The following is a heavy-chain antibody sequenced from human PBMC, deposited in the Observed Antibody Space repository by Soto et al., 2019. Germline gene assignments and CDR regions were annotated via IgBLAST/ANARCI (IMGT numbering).Heavy chain of an antibody. Sequence: QVQPQQWGTGLLKPSETLSLTCAVYGGSFSTYYWNWIRQPPGKGLEWIGEINHSGNTQYNPSLKSRVTMSLDTSKNQFSLKLTSDCSGWLGSNWLDPWGQGTLVTVSS. J-gene: IGHJ5*02. D-gene: IGHD3-22*01. CDR3: DP. CDR1: GGSFSTYY. CDR2: INHSGNT. V-gene: IGHV4-34*01.